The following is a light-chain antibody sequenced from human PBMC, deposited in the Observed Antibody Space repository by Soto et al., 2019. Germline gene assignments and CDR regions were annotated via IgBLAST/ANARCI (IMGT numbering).Light chain of an antibody. J-gene: IGKJ1*01. CDR3: QQYDNGWS. CDR2: KAS. V-gene: IGKV1-5*03. CDR1: QSISSW. Sequence: DIQMTQSPSTLSASVGDRVTITCRASQSISSWLAWYQQRPGKAPKLLIYKASSLESGVPSRFSGSGSGTEFTLTISSLQPDYSATYYCQQYDNGWSFGQGTKVEI.